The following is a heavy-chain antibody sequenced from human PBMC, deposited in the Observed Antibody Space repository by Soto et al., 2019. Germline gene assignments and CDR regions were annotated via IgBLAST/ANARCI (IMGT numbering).Heavy chain of an antibody. J-gene: IGHJ5*02. D-gene: IGHD3-10*01. V-gene: IGHV3-23*01. CDR2: LIGGHYGT. CDR1: GFTLQNYA. CDR3: AKGKLTGDIDWFDP. Sequence: GGSLRLSCTASGFTLQNYAMAWVRQAPGKGLEWVSTLIGGHYGTAYSYSVKGRFTVSRDNSKNCLYLQMNSLGVEDTAMYFCAKGKLTGDIDWFDPWGQGSLVTAPQ.